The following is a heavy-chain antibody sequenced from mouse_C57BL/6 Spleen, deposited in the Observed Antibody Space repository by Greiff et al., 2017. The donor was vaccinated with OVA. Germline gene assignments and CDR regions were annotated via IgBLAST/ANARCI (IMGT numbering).Heavy chain of an antibody. CDR3: ARGTGLLRDFDY. Sequence: DVQLQESGPGLVKPSQSLSLTCSVTGYSITSGYYWNWLRQFPGNKLEWMGYISYDGSNNYNPSLKNRISITRDTSKNQFFLKLNSVTTEDTATYYCARGTGLLRDFDYWGQGTTLTVSS. CDR1: GYSITSGYY. D-gene: IGHD2-10*01. J-gene: IGHJ2*01. V-gene: IGHV3-6*01. CDR2: ISYDGSN.